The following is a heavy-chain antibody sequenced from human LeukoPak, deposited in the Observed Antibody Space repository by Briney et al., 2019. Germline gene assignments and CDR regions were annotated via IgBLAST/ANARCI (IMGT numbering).Heavy chain of an antibody. CDR1: GGSISSHY. V-gene: IGHV4-59*11. CDR2: IYYSGNT. J-gene: IGHJ4*02. CDR3: ARTTRDGYNSHFDY. D-gene: IGHD5-24*01. Sequence: SETLSLTCTVSGGSISSHYWSWIRQPPGKGLEWIGYIYYSGNTNYNPSLKSRVTISVDTSKNQFSLKLSSVTAADTAVYYCARTTRDGYNSHFDYWGQGTLVTVSS.